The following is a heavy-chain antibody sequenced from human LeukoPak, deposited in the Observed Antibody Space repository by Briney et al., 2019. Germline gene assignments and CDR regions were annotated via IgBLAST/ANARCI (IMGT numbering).Heavy chain of an antibody. Sequence: GASVKVSCKASGGTFSSYAISWVRQAPGQGLEWVGGIIPIFGTANYAQKFQGRVTITTDESTSTAYMELSSLRSEDTAVYYCARVLRGYSYGAVDYWGQGTLVTVSS. CDR3: ARVLRGYSYGAVDY. CDR1: GGTFSSYA. V-gene: IGHV1-69*05. CDR2: IIPIFGTA. J-gene: IGHJ4*02. D-gene: IGHD5-18*01.